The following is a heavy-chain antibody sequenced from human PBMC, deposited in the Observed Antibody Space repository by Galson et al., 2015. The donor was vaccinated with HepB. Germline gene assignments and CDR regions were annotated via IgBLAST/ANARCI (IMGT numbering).Heavy chain of an antibody. CDR1: GFTFSSYA. V-gene: IGHV3-30*04. Sequence: SLRLSCAASGFTFSSYAMHWVRQAPGKGLEWVAVISYDGSNKYYADSVRGRFTISRDNSKNTLYLQMNSLRAEDTAVYYCARADYYDSSAHDYWGQGTLVTVSS. CDR3: ARADYYDSSAHDY. D-gene: IGHD3-22*01. CDR2: ISYDGSNK. J-gene: IGHJ4*02.